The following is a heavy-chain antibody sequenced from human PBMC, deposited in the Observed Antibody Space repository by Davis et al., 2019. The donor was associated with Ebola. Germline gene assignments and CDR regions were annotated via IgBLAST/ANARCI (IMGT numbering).Heavy chain of an antibody. CDR1: GFTFSSYE. CDR2: ISSSGSTI. Sequence: GESLKISCAASGFTFSSYEMNWVRQAPGKGLEWVSYISSSGSTIYYADSVKGRFTISRDNAKNSLYLQMNSLRAEDTAVYYCTMPDCSGADCFSVYIKSWGQGTLVTVSS. V-gene: IGHV3-48*03. CDR3: TMPDCSGADCFSVYIKS. J-gene: IGHJ4*02. D-gene: IGHD2-21*02.